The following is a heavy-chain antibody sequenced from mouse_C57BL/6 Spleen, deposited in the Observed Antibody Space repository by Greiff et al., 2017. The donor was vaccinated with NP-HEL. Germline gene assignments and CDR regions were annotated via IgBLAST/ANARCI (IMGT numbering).Heavy chain of an antibody. Sequence: VQLKESGPGLAKPSQTLSLTCSVTGYSITSDYWNWIRKFPGNKLEYMGYISYSGSTYYNPSLKCRISITRVTSRNQYYLQLNSVTTEDTATYYCASGYYGSSGYFDVWGTGTTVNVSS. CDR3: ASGYYGSSGYFDV. D-gene: IGHD1-1*01. CDR2: ISYSGST. J-gene: IGHJ1*03. CDR1: GYSITSDY. V-gene: IGHV3-8*01.